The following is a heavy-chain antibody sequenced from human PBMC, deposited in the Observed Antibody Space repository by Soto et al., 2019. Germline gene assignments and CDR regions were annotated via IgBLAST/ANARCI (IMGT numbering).Heavy chain of an antibody. V-gene: IGHV3-48*02. CDR1: GFTFSSYS. D-gene: IGHD2-21*02. J-gene: IGHJ6*02. Sequence: GGSLRLSCAASGFTFSSYSMNWVRQAPGKGLEWVSYISSSSSTIYYADSVKGRFTISRDNAKNSLYLQMNSLRDEDTAVYYCARDSGLNHDCQYYYGMDVWGQGTTVTVSS. CDR3: ARDSGLNHDCQYYYGMDV. CDR2: ISSSSSTI.